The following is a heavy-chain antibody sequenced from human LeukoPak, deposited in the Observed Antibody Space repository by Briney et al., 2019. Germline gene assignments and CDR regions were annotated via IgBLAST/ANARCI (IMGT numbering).Heavy chain of an antibody. CDR1: GFTFSGSA. D-gene: IGHD2-15*01. Sequence: GGSLRLSCAASGFTFSGSAMHWVRQASGKGLEWVGRIRSKANSYATAYAASVKGRFTISRDDSKNTAYLQMNSLKTEDTAVYYRTRPLYCSGGSCCSGSNWFDPWGQGTLVTVSS. V-gene: IGHV3-73*01. CDR2: IRSKANSYAT. CDR3: TRPLYCSGGSCCSGSNWFDP. J-gene: IGHJ5*02.